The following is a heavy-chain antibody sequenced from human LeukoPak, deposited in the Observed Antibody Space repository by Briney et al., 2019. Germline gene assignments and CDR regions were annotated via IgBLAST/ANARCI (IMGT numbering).Heavy chain of an antibody. CDR1: GYTFTSYG. Sequence: ASVKVSCKASGYTFTSYGISWVRQAPGQGLEWMGWISAYNGNTNYAQKLQGRVTMTTDTSTSTAYMELRSLRSDDTAVYYCATRRDTYYYDRTDAFDIWGQGTMVTVSS. J-gene: IGHJ3*02. CDR3: ATRRDTYYYDRTDAFDI. CDR2: ISAYNGNT. V-gene: IGHV1-18*01. D-gene: IGHD3-22*01.